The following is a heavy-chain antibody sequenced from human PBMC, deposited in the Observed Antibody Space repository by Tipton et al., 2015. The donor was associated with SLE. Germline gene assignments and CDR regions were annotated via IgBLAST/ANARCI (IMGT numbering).Heavy chain of an antibody. V-gene: IGHV4-39*07. Sequence: TLSLTCTVSGGSISSSSYYWGWIRQPPGKGLEWIGSIYYSGSTNYNPSLKSRVTISVDTSKNQFSLKLSSVTAADTAVYYCARGSHAVAAFDYWGQGTLVTVSS. J-gene: IGHJ4*02. CDR3: ARGSHAVAAFDY. D-gene: IGHD6-19*01. CDR2: IYYSGST. CDR1: GGSISSSSYY.